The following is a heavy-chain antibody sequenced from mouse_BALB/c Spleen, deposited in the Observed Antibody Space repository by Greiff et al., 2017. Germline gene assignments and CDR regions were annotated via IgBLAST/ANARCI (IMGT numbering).Heavy chain of an antibody. CDR1: GFTFSSFG. CDR2: ISSGSSTI. Sequence: EVQLMESGGGLVQPGGSRKLSCAASGFTFSSFGMHWVRQAPEKGLEWVAYISSGSSTIYYADTVKGRFTISRDNPKNTLFLQMTSPRSEDTAMYYCARHMYYDYDVGAMDYWGQGTSVTVSS. D-gene: IGHD2-4*01. J-gene: IGHJ4*01. V-gene: IGHV5-17*02. CDR3: ARHMYYDYDVGAMDY.